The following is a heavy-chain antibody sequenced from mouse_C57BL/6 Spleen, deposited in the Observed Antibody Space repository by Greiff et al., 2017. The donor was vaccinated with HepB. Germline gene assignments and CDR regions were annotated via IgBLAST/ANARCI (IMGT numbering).Heavy chain of an antibody. D-gene: IGHD2-4*01. Sequence: QVQLKESGPGLVQPSQSLSITCTVSGFSLTSYGVHWVRQSPGKGLEWLGVIWSGGSTDYNAAFISRLSISKDNSKSQVFFKMNSLQADDTAIYYCARNRARGYDSYFDYWGQGTTRTVSS. CDR2: IWSGGST. CDR3: ARNRARGYDSYFDY. CDR1: GFSLTSYG. V-gene: IGHV2-2*01. J-gene: IGHJ2*01.